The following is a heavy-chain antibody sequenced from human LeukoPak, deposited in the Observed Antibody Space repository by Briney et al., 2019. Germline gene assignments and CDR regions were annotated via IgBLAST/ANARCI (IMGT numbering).Heavy chain of an antibody. J-gene: IGHJ5*02. Sequence: SETLSLTCTVSGYSISNGYYWGWIRQPPGTGLEWIGSIYPSGSTFYNPSLKSRVTISVDTSKNQFSLRLSSVTAADTAVYYCTRSYASSWYWNWFDPWGQGTLVTVSS. D-gene: IGHD6-13*01. CDR1: GYSISNGYY. CDR3: TRSYASSWYWNWFDP. V-gene: IGHV4-38-2*02. CDR2: IYPSGST.